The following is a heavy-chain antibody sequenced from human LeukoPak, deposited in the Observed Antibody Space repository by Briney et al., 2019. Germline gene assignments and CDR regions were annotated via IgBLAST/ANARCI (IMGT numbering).Heavy chain of an antibody. CDR3: AKDGTVTTRGSWFDS. Sequence: GGSLRLSCAASGFTFSTYAMSWVRQAPGKGLEWVSTISDSGANTYYADSVKGRFTISRDNSKDTLYLQVNSLRAEDTAVYYCAKDGTVTTRGSWFDSWGQGTLVTVSS. CDR1: GFTFSTYA. D-gene: IGHD4-17*01. V-gene: IGHV3-23*01. J-gene: IGHJ5*01. CDR2: ISDSGANT.